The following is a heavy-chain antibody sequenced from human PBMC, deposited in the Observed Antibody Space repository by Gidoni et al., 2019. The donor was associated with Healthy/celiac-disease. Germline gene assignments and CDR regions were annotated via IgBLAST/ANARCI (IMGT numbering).Heavy chain of an antibody. D-gene: IGHD6-19*01. CDR2: FDPEDGET. J-gene: IGHJ6*02. CDR3: ATIAVAAYGMDV. Sequence: QVQLVQSGAEVKKPGAPVKVSTNVSGYALTELSMHWVRQAPGKGLEWMGGFDPEDGETIYAQKFQGRVTMTEDTSTDTAYMELSSLRSEDTAVYYCATIAVAAYGMDVWGQGTTVTVSS. CDR1: GYALTELS. V-gene: IGHV1-24*01.